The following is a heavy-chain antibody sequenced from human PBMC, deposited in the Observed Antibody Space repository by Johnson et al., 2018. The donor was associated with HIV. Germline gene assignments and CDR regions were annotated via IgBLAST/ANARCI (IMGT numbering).Heavy chain of an antibody. V-gene: IGHV3-48*03. CDR3: ARGYSSSSDDAFDI. D-gene: IGHD6-13*01. CDR1: GFTFSSYE. Sequence: VQLVESGGGLVQPGGSLRLSCAASGFTFSSYEMNWVRQAPGKGLEWVSYISSSGSTIYYVDSVKGRFTISRDNAKNSLYLQMNSLRAEDTAMYYCARGYSSSSDDAFDIWGQGTLVTVSS. J-gene: IGHJ3*02. CDR2: ISSSGSTI.